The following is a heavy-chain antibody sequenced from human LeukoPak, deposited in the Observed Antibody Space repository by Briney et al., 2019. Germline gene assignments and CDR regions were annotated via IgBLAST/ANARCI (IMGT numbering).Heavy chain of an antibody. Sequence: GESLKISCEASGYSFTTYWIGWVRQMPGKGLEWMGIIYPDDFDTKYSPSFQGQVTISADRSISTAYLQWSGLKASDTAVYYCARQGGGHYYGSGSYYKGNYYYYGMDVWGQGTTVTVSS. CDR2: IYPDDFDT. CDR1: GYSFTTYW. D-gene: IGHD3-10*01. CDR3: ARQGGGHYYGSGSYYKGNYYYYGMDV. J-gene: IGHJ6*02. V-gene: IGHV5-51*01.